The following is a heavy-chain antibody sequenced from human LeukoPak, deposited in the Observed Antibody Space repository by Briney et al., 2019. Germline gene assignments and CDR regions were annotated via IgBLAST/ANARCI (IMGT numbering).Heavy chain of an antibody. CDR2: IYYSGST. J-gene: IGHJ3*02. Sequence: SETLSLTCTVSGGSISSYYWSWIRQPPGKGLEWIGYIYYSGSTNYNPSLKSRVTMSVDTSKNQFFLKLSSVTAADTAVYYCARRSRMTTIDAFDIWGQGTMVTVSS. CDR3: ARRSRMTTIDAFDI. V-gene: IGHV4-59*08. CDR1: GGSISSYY. D-gene: IGHD5-24*01.